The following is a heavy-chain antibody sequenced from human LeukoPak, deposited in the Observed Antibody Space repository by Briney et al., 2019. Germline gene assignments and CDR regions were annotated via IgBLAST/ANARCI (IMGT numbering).Heavy chain of an antibody. D-gene: IGHD1-26*01. V-gene: IGHV3-30*02. CDR3: AREKSGSNAAFDY. CDR1: GFTFSTYW. Sequence: GGSLRLSCAASGFTFSTYWMHWVRQAPGKGLEWVAFIRYDGSNKYYADSVKGRFTISRDNAKNSLYLQMNSLRAEDTAVYYCAREKSGSNAAFDYWGQGTLVTVSS. CDR2: IRYDGSNK. J-gene: IGHJ4*02.